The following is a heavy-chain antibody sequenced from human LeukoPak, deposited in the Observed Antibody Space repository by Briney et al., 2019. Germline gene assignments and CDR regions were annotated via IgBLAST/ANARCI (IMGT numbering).Heavy chain of an antibody. V-gene: IGHV4-4*07. CDR2: IYTSGST. D-gene: IGHD3-3*01. CDR3: AREAYYDFWSGTYYYYYMDV. CDR1: GGSISSYY. Sequence: SETLSLTCTVSGGSISSYYWSWIRQPAGKGLEWIGRIYTSGSTNYNPSLKSRVTMSVDTSKNQFSLKLSSVTAAATAVYYCAREAYYDFWSGTYYYYYMDVWGKGTTVTVSS. J-gene: IGHJ6*03.